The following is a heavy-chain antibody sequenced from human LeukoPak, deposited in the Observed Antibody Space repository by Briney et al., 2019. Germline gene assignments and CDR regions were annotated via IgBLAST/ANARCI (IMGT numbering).Heavy chain of an antibody. CDR3: ARDRDVDDFDP. V-gene: IGHV4-38-2*02. Sequence: SETLSLTCTVSDYSISSSYYWGWIRQPPGKGLEWIGSNYTRWTNHYNPSLKSRVTLSLDTSKKQFCLKLSSVTAADTDVYYCARDRDVDDFDPWGHGTLVTVSS. D-gene: IGHD1-1*01. J-gene: IGHJ5*02. CDR1: DYSISSSYY. CDR2: NYTRWTN.